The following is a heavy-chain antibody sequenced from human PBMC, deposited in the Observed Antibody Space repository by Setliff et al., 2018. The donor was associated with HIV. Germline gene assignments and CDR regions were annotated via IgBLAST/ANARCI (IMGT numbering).Heavy chain of an antibody. V-gene: IGHV1-2*06. D-gene: IGHD1-1*01. CDR3: ARGVKGVATTGKYYFDN. Sequence: ASVKVSCKTSGYAFTDYSIHWVRQAPGQGLEWVGRINPDSRGTNYAQTFQGRVTMTRDTSVSTAYMELSRLKSDDTAVFYCARGVKGVATTGKYYFDNWGQGTLVTVSS. CDR1: GYAFTDYS. CDR2: INPDSRGT. J-gene: IGHJ4*02.